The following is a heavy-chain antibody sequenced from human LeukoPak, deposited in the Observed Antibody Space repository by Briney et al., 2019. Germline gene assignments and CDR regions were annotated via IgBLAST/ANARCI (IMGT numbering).Heavy chain of an antibody. CDR3: ARDPAPRITIFGVVIIPPSDGMDV. D-gene: IGHD3-3*01. CDR1: GYSFNSHH. CDR2: NFFHDGTT. Sequence: ASVKVSCKTSGYSFNSHHVHWVRQAPGQGLEWMGINFFHDGTTSNTQKFPGRLTMTRDTSTGTVYMELSSLRSEDTAVYYCARDPAPRITIFGVVIIPPSDGMDVWGQGTTVTVSS. V-gene: IGHV1-46*02. J-gene: IGHJ6*02.